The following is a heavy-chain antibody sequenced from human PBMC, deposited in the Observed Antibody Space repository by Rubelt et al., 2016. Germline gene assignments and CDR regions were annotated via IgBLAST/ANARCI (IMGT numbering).Heavy chain of an antibody. CDR2: IYYSGST. V-gene: IGHV4-39*07. CDR1: GGSISSSSYY. Sequence: QVQLQESGPGLVKPSETLSLTCTVSGGSISSSSYYWGWIRQPPGKGLEWIGSIYYSGSTNYNPSLKSRVTISVDTSKNHFCLSVGSVTAADTAVDYGAGKGYGDYGWFDPWGQGTLVTVSS. D-gene: IGHD4-17*01. CDR3: AGKGYGDYGWFDP. J-gene: IGHJ5*02.